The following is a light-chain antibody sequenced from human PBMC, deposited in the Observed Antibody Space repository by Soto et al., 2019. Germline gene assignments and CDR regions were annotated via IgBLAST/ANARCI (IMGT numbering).Light chain of an antibody. V-gene: IGLV2-23*01. Sequence: QSVLTQPASVSGSPGQSITISCTGTSSDVGSYNLVSWYQQHLGKAPKLMIYEGSKRPSGVSNRFSGSKSGNTASLTISGLQAEDEADYYCCSYAGSSTSPYVFGTGTKVTVL. J-gene: IGLJ1*01. CDR3: CSYAGSSTSPYV. CDR2: EGS. CDR1: SSDVGSYNL.